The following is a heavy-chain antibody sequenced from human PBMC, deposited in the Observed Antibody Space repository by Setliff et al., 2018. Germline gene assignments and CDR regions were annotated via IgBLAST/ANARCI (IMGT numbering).Heavy chain of an antibody. J-gene: IGHJ4*02. Sequence: WASVKVSCKASGYTFRNYAVAWVRQAPGQGLEWVGWISVYNGDTNYAQKFQGRVTLTTDTSTSTAYMELRSLTSDDSAFYYCARAPSVELVTIRTNSWFTYWGQGTLVTVSS. CDR2: ISVYNGDT. D-gene: IGHD5-18*01. CDR1: GYTFRNYA. CDR3: ARAPSVELVTIRTNSWFTY. V-gene: IGHV1-18*01.